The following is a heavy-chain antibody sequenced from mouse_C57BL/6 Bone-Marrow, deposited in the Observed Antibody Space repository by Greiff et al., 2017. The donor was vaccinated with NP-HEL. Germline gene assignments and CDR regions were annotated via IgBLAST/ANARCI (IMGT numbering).Heavy chain of an antibody. CDR1: GFTFSSYA. V-gene: IGHV5-4*03. D-gene: IGHD2-4*01. Sequence: DVMLVESGGGLVKPGGSLTLSCAASGFTFSSYAMSWVRQTPETRLEWVATISDGGSYTYYLDNVKGRFTISRDNAKNNLYLQMSHLKSEDTAMYYCARPIYYDYDEDWYFDVWGTGTTVTVSS. J-gene: IGHJ1*03. CDR2: ISDGGSYT. CDR3: ARPIYYDYDEDWYFDV.